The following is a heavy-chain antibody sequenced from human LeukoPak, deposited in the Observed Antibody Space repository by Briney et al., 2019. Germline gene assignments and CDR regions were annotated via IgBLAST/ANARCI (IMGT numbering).Heavy chain of an antibody. CDR1: GFTFSSYG. V-gene: IGHV3-30*02. CDR3: AKDEFVDTFVLRMDY. Sequence: GGSLRLSCAASGFTFSSYGMSWVRQAPGKGLEWVAFIRYDGSSKYYADSVKGRFTISRDNSKNTLYLQLNSLRAEDTALYYCAKDEFVDTFVLRMDYWGQGTLVTVSS. CDR2: IRYDGSSK. D-gene: IGHD3-16*01. J-gene: IGHJ4*02.